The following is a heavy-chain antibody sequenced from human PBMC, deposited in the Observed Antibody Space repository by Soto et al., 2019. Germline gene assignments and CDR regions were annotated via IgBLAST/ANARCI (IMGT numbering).Heavy chain of an antibody. V-gene: IGHV1-18*01. CDR2: ISAYNGNT. CDR1: GYTFTIYV. J-gene: IGHJ3*02. Sequence: ALLKVSRKTSGYTFTIYVISWVLLAPEQGLEWMGWISAYNGNTNYAQKLQGRVTMTTDTSTSTAYMELRSLRSDDTAVYYCGRKRGIDRYDAFGICGQGIMVTVSS. D-gene: IGHD2-21*01. CDR3: GRKRGIDRYDAFGI.